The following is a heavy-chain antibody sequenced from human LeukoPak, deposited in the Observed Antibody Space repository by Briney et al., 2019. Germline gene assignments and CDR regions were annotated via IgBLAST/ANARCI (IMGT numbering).Heavy chain of an antibody. J-gene: IGHJ5*02. CDR2: NNHSGST. CDR1: GGSFRGYY. V-gene: IGHV4-34*01. CDR3: ARESLTWLQSRSSWFDP. D-gene: IGHD5-24*01. Sequence: SETLSLTCAVYGGSFRGYYWRWIRQPPGKGLEWIGENNHSGSTNYNPSLKSRVTISVDTSKNQFSLKLSSVTAADTAVYYCARESLTWLQSRSSWFDPWGQGTLVTVSS.